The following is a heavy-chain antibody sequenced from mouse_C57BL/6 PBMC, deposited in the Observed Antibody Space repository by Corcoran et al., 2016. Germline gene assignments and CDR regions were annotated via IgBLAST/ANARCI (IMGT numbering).Heavy chain of an antibody. Sequence: QVQLKQSGAELVRPGASVKLSCKASGYTFTDYYINWVKQRPGQGLEWIARIYPGSGNTYYNEKFKGKATLTAEKSSSTAYMQLSSLTSEDSAVYFCARDYYGSSPYAMDYWGQGTSVTVSS. D-gene: IGHD1-1*01. CDR1: GYTFTDYY. V-gene: IGHV1-76*01. CDR2: IYPGSGNT. J-gene: IGHJ4*01. CDR3: ARDYYGSSPYAMDY.